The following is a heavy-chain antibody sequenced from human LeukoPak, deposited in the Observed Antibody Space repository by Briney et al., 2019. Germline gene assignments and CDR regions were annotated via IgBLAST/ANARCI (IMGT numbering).Heavy chain of an antibody. CDR3: ARKGDSSGYPDY. J-gene: IGHJ4*02. CDR1: GGTFSSYA. V-gene: IGHV1-69*04. D-gene: IGHD3-22*01. CDR2: IIPILGIA. Sequence: SVKVTCKASGGTFSSYAISWVRQAPGQGLEWMGRIIPILGIANYAQKFQGRVTITADKSTSTAYMELSSLRSEDTAVYYCARKGDSSGYPDYWGQGTLVTVSS.